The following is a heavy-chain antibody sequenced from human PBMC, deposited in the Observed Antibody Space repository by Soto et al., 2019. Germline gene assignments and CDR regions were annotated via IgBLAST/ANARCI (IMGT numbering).Heavy chain of an antibody. CDR1: GYTFTNND. V-gene: IGHV1-8*01. CDR2: MNPGSGDT. D-gene: IGHD5-18*01. CDR3: ARMASFGSLNWFDP. J-gene: IGHJ5*02. Sequence: VKVSCKASGYTFTNNDVTWVRQATGQGLEWMGWMNPGSGDTGYAQKFQGRVTMTRNISIATAYMELSSLRSEDTAIYYCARMASFGSLNWFDPWGQGTLVTVSS.